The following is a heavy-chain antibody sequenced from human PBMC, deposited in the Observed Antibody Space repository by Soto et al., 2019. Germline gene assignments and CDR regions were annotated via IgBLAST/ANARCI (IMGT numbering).Heavy chain of an antibody. J-gene: IGHJ5*02. D-gene: IGHD3-10*01. CDR3: ARRERYYGSPGWFDP. CDR2: VYYNENT. Sequence: PSETLSLTCSVSGGSISSFTYYWGWIRQPPGKGLEWIGTVYYNENTYYNPSLKSRVTITVDTAKNQFSLNLRSVTAADTAMYVCARRERYYGSPGWFDPWGPGTLVTVSS. CDR1: GGSISSFTYY. V-gene: IGHV4-39*01.